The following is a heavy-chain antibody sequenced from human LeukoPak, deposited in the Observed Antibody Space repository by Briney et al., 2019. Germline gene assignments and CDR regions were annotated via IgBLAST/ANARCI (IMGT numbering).Heavy chain of an antibody. J-gene: IGHJ4*02. Sequence: SGGSLRLSCAAAGFTFSHYGMHWVRRAPGKGLEWVAVIWSDGTNQYYGDSVKGRFTISRDDSGNTVYLQMNSLRPEDTGVYYCARDAQRGFDYSNSLEYWGQGTPVTVST. CDR1: GFTFSHYG. V-gene: IGHV3-33*01. D-gene: IGHD4-11*01. CDR3: ARDAQRGFDYSNSLEY. CDR2: IWSDGTNQ.